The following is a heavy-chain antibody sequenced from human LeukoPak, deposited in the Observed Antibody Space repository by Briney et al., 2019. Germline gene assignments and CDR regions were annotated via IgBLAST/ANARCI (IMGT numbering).Heavy chain of an antibody. CDR3: ARVGDDIVAGGSWFDP. CDR1: GYTFTGYY. V-gene: IGHV1-2*02. Sequence: ASVKVSCKASGYTFTGYYIQWVRQAPGQGLEWMGWINPNSGGTNYAQKFQGRVTMTRDTSISTAYMELSSLRSEDTAVYYCARVGDDIVAGGSWFDPWGQGTLVTVSS. D-gene: IGHD5-12*01. CDR2: INPNSGGT. J-gene: IGHJ5*02.